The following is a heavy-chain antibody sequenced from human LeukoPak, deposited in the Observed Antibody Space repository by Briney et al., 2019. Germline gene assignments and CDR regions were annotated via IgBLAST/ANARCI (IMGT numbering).Heavy chain of an antibody. Sequence: SETLSLTCNVSGGSISSYYWSWIRQSAGKGLEWIGRIYTSGSTNYNPSLKSRVTMSLDTSKNQLSLKLSSVTAADTAVYYCARDYQAWWFDPWGQGTLVTVSS. CDR3: ARDYQAWWFDP. V-gene: IGHV4-4*07. D-gene: IGHD2-2*01. CDR1: GGSISSYY. J-gene: IGHJ5*02. CDR2: IYTSGST.